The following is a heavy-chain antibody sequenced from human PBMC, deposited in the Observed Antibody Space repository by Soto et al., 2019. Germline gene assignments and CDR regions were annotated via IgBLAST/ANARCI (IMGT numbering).Heavy chain of an antibody. CDR1: GFTFSTYA. D-gene: IGHD1-1*01. CDR2: ISGSGGSI. CDR3: VKGYWKGDV. J-gene: IGHJ6*02. Sequence: EVQLLESGGGLVQPGGSLRLSCAASGFTFSTYAMNWVRQAPGNGLEWVSAISGSGGSIHYADSVKGRFTISRDNSKNPLDLQMNSLRDEDTAVYHCVKGYWKGDVWGQGTTVTVSS. V-gene: IGHV3-23*01.